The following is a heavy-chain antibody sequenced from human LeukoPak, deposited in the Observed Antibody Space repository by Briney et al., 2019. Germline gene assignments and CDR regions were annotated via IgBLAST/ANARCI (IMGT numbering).Heavy chain of an antibody. J-gene: IGHJ5*01. V-gene: IGHV4-38-2*02. Sequence: PSETLSLTCTVSGYSIGSGNYWAWIRQPPGKGLEWIGCVYHSGTHYKSSLTSRVNISMDTSKNQFSLKVTSVTAADSALYYCAKTSGGGGHDSWGQGTLVTVSS. CDR3: AKTSGGGGHDS. D-gene: IGHD6-19*01. CDR1: GYSIGSGNY. CDR2: VYHSGT.